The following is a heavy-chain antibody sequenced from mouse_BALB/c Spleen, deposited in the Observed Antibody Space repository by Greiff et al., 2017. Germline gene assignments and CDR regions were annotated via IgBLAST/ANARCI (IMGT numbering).Heavy chain of an antibody. CDR3: ARLEYGNHNPYAMDY. CDR1: GYTFTSYV. J-gene: IGHJ4*01. V-gene: IGHV1-14*01. CDR2: INPYNDGT. Sequence: EVQLQQSGPELVKPGASVKMSCKASGYTFTSYVMHWVKQKPGQGLEWIGYINPYNDGTKYNEKFKGKATLTSDKSSSTAYMELSSLTSEDSAVYYCARLEYGNHNPYAMDYWGQGTSGTVSS. D-gene: IGHD2-10*02.